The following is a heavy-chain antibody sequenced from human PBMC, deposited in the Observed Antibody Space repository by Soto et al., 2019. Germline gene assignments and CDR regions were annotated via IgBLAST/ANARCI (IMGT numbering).Heavy chain of an antibody. V-gene: IGHV3-48*01. CDR1: VFTFSSYS. CDR2: ISSSSSTI. Sequence: GGSLRLSCAASVFTFSSYSMNWVRQAPGKGLEWVSYISSSSSTIYYADSVKGRFTISRDNAKNSLYLQMNSLRAEDTAVYYCARGPPPHYYYYYMDVWGKGTTVTVSS. J-gene: IGHJ6*03. CDR3: ARGPPPHYYYYYMDV.